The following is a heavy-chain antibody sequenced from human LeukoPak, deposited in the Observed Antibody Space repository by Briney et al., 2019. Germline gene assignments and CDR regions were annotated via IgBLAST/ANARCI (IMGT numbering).Heavy chain of an antibody. Sequence: SETLSLTCTVSGGSISNYYWSWIRQPAGKGLEWIGHIYTSESTNYNPSLKSRVTMSVDTSKKQFSLKLSSVTAADTAVHYCARAYFYDSSGYSVWGQGTLVTVSS. CDR3: ARAYFYDSSGYSV. CDR1: GGSISNYY. V-gene: IGHV4-4*07. J-gene: IGHJ4*02. CDR2: IYTSEST. D-gene: IGHD3-22*01.